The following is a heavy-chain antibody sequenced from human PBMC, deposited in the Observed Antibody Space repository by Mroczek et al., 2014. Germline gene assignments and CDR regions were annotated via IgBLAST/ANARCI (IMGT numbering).Heavy chain of an antibody. CDR3: AKGLVPRGSSGGYYYYYMDV. CDR1: GFTFSSYG. J-gene: IGHJ6*03. V-gene: IGHV3-30*18. Sequence: QVQLVQSGGGVVQPGRSLRLSCAASGFTFSSYGMHWVRQAPGKGLEWVAVISYDGSNKYYADSVKGRFTISRDNSKNTLYLQMNSLRAEDTAVYYCAKGLVPRGSSGGYYYYYMDVWGKGTTVTVSS. CDR2: ISYDGSNK. D-gene: IGHD6-6*01.